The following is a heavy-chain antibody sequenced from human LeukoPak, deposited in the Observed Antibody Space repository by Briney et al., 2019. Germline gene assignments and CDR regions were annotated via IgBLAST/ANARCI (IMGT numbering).Heavy chain of an antibody. J-gene: IGHJ4*01. CDR2: ISAYNGNT. CDR1: GYTFTSHG. V-gene: IGHV1-18*01. D-gene: IGHD2-2*01. CDR3: VRIVVVPAAMYYFDC. Sequence: GSVKVSCKASGYTFTSHGISWVRQAPGQGLEWMGWISAYNGNTNYAQKLQGRVTMTTDTATSTAYRELRGLRSDDTAVSDCVRIVVVPAAMYYFDCWGQDPWSPSPQ.